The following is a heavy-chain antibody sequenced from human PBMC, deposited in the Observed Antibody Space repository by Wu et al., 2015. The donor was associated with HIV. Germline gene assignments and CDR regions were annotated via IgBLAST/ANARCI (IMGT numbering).Heavy chain of an antibody. CDR1: GYTFNDYY. CDR3: ARDKRGYDVLTGYYIYFDY. D-gene: IGHD3-9*01. J-gene: IGHJ4*02. Sequence: QVQLVQSGAEVKKPGASMKVSCKASGYTFNDYYIQWVRQAPGQGLEWMGWINPNSGGTNYAQNFEDRVTMTRDTSITTAYMELSSLRPDDTAVYYCARDKRGYDVLTGYYIYFDYWGQGTLVTVSS. V-gene: IGHV1-2*02. CDR2: INPNSGGT.